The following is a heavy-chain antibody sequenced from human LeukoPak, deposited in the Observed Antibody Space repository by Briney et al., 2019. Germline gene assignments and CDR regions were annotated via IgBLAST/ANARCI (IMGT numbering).Heavy chain of an antibody. CDR2: IYPGDSDT. V-gene: IGHV5-51*01. J-gene: IGHJ3*02. D-gene: IGHD2-2*01. CDR3: ARHTAVPAAIVAFDI. CDR1: GYSFTSYW. Sequence: GESLKISCKGSGYSFTSYWIGWARQMPGKGLEWMGIIYPGDSDTRYSPSFQGQVTISADKSISTAYLQWSSLKASDTAMYYCARHTAVPAAIVAFDIWGQGTMVTVSS.